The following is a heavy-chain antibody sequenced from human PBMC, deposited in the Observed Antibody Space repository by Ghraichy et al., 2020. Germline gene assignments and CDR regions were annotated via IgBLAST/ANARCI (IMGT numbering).Heavy chain of an antibody. CDR1: GFTFSSYA. CDR3: VTDPGEENYNY. CDR2: ISNTGRST. V-gene: IGHV3-64D*06. J-gene: IGHJ4*02. Sequence: GGSLRLSCSASGFTFSSYAMYWVRQAPEKGLEYISAISNTGRSTYYADSVKDRFAISRDNSKNALYLQMSSLTTEDTAVYYCVTDPGEENYNYWGQGTLVTVSS. D-gene: IGHD1-26*01.